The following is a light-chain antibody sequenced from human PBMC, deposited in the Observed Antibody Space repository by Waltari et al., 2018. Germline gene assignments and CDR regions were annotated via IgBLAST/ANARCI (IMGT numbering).Light chain of an antibody. CDR2: WAS. J-gene: IGKJ5*01. CDR3: QQYSSSPIT. Sequence: DIVLTQSPDSLAVSLGERATIDCWSSQSLFFGASGKNYVAWYQQKPGQPPKVLIYWASTREAGVPGRISGSGSGAHFTLTVDSLQAEDVAVYYCQQYSSSPITFGQGTRLEI. CDR1: QSLFFGASGKNY. V-gene: IGKV4-1*01.